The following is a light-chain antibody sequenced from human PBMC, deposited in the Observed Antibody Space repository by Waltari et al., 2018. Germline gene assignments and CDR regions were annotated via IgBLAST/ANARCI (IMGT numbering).Light chain of an antibody. Sequence: EIVLTQSPATLSLSPGERATLHCRASQSVSSYLAWYQQKPGQPPRLLIYHASTRATGIPARFSGRGSGTDFTLIITNVEPEDFAVYYCQQRSDWPPLTFGQGTRLEIK. V-gene: IGKV3-11*01. CDR3: QQRSDWPPLT. CDR2: HAS. J-gene: IGKJ5*01. CDR1: QSVSSY.